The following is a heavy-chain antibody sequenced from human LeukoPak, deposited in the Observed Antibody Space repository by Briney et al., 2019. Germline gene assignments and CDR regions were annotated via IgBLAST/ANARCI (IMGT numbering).Heavy chain of an antibody. J-gene: IGHJ4*02. V-gene: IGHV3-23*01. Sequence: GGSLRLSCTASGFTFSDYAMSWVRQAPGEGLEWVSSISDNGGGTYYADSVKGRSTISRDNSKNTLYLQMNSLRAEDTAVYYCARRTNSWPNFDYWGQGTLVTVSS. CDR3: ARRTNSWPNFDY. CDR1: GFTFSDYA. D-gene: IGHD6-13*01. CDR2: ISDNGGGT.